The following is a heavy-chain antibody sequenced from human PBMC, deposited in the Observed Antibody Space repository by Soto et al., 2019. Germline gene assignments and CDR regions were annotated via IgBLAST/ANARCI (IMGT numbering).Heavy chain of an antibody. CDR1: GFTFSSYA. D-gene: IGHD3-22*01. CDR3: AKRLYYADSGDYCFVY. J-gene: IGHJ4*02. CDR2: ISGRGGYT. Sequence: EVQLLESGGGLVQPGGSLRLSCAVSGFTFSSYAVSWVRQAPGKGLEWVSGISGRGGYTYYADSVKGRFTISRDNSKNTLYLQMNSLRVEDTAIYYCAKRLYYADSGDYCFVYWGQGTLVTVSS. V-gene: IGHV3-23*01.